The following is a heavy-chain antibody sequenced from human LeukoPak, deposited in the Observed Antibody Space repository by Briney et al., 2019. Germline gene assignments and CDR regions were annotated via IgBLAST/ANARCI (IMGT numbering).Heavy chain of an antibody. CDR1: GFTFSSYA. D-gene: IGHD3-22*01. CDR2: ISYDGSNK. Sequence: GGSLRLSCAASGFTFSSYAMHWVRQAPGKGLEWVALISYDGSNKYYADSVKARFIISRDNSKNTVYLQMNSLRAEDTAVYYCARGRYDSRIFDYWGQGTLVTVSS. CDR3: ARGRYDSRIFDY. J-gene: IGHJ4*02. V-gene: IGHV3-30*04.